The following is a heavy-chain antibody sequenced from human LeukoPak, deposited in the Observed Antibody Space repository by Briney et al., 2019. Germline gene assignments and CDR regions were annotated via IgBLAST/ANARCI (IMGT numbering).Heavy chain of an antibody. CDR2: IRSKANSYAT. V-gene: IGHV3-73*01. J-gene: IGHJ4*02. Sequence: GGSLRLSCAASGFTFSGSAMHWVRQASGKGLEWVGRIRSKANSYATAYAASVKGGFTISRDDSKNTAYLQMNSLKTEDTAVYYCTRVGATFLDYWGQGTLVTVSS. CDR3: TRVGATFLDY. CDR1: GFTFSGSA. D-gene: IGHD1-26*01.